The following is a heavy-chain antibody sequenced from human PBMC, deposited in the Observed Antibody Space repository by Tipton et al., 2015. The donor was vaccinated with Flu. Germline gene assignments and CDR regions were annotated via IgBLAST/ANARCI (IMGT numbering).Heavy chain of an antibody. J-gene: IGHJ4*02. V-gene: IGHV4-59*01. CDR3: ARSGIHYYDSGSPWPMPPDY. Sequence: TLSLTCTVSGGSMRSYYWTWMRQPPGKGLEWIGYIYDTETTSYNPSLNSRVIISVDTSKNQFSLRLSSVTAADTAIYYCARSGIHYYDSGSPWPMPPDYWGQGTQVSVSS. CDR1: GGSMRSYY. D-gene: IGHD3-10*01. CDR2: IYDTETT.